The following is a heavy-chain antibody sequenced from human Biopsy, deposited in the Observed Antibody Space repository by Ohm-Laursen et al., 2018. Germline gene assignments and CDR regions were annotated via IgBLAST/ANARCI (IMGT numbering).Heavy chain of an antibody. CDR3: VTDQFFYDNSGYYDY. CDR1: GFTFSDYY. Sequence: GSLRLSCTASGFTFSDYYMSWVRQAPGKGLEWVGRIRSAFDGGTTDYAAPVKGRFRISRDDSNYTLYLQMNSLKIEDTAVYHCVTDQFFYDNSGYYDYWGQGTRVTVSS. V-gene: IGHV3-15*01. D-gene: IGHD3-22*01. J-gene: IGHJ4*02. CDR2: IRSAFDGGTT.